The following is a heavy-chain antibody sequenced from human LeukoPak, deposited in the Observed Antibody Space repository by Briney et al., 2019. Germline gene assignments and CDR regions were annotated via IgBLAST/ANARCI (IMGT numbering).Heavy chain of an antibody. V-gene: IGHV3-21*01. D-gene: IGHD3-10*01. CDR2: ISSSSSYI. J-gene: IGHJ5*02. Sequence: PGRSLRLSCAASGFTFSSYSMNWVRQAPGKGLEWVSSISSSSSYIYYADSVKGRFTISRDNAKNSLYLQMNSLRAEDTAVYYCARDVALLYGSGSYYNEYNWFDPWGQGTLVTVSS. CDR3: ARDVALLYGSGSYYNEYNWFDP. CDR1: GFTFSSYS.